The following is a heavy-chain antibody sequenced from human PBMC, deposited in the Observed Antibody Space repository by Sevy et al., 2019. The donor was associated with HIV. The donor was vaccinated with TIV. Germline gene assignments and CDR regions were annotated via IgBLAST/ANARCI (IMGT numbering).Heavy chain of an antibody. CDR2: ISYDGSSK. CDR1: GFNFNKYG. J-gene: IGHJ4*02. CDR3: ARDGGYSVNFLPSGY. Sequence: GGSLRLSCAASGFNFNKYGMRWVRQAPGKGLEWMAAISYDGSSKYYADSVKGRFTISRDDSKNTLYLQMSSLRAGDTAVYYCARDGGYSVNFLPSGYWGQGTLVTVSS. V-gene: IGHV3-30-3*01. D-gene: IGHD3-10*02.